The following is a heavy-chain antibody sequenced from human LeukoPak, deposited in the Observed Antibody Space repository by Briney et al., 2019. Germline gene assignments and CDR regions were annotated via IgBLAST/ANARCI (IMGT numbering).Heavy chain of an antibody. CDR3: ARQRGSGCLDY. CDR1: GFTFSSYA. V-gene: IGHV3-23*01. D-gene: IGHD6-19*01. Sequence: GGSLRLSCAASGFTFSSYAMSWVRQAPGKGLEWVSAISGSGGSTYYADSVKGRFTISRDNSKNTLYLQMSSLRAEDAAVYYCARQRGSGCLDYWGQGTLVTVSS. CDR2: ISGSGGST. J-gene: IGHJ4*02.